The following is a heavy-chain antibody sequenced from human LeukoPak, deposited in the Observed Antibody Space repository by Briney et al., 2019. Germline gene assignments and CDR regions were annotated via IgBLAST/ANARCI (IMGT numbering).Heavy chain of an antibody. J-gene: IGHJ4*02. V-gene: IGHV3-11*04. CDR2: ISGSGTTT. CDR1: GLTFSDYY. D-gene: IGHD3-22*01. Sequence: GGSLRLSCAASGLTFSDYYMTWIRPAPGKGLEWVSSISGSGTTTYSADSVRGRFIVSRDNAKHSVFLYMNSLRAEDTAVYYCAIQITMIVVVPYFDYWGQGTLVTVSS. CDR3: AIQITMIVVVPYFDY.